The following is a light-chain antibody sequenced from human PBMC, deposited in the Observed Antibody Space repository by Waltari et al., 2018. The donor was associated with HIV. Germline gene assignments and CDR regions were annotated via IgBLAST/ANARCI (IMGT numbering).Light chain of an antibody. Sequence: SVLTQPPSVSGAPGQRVTISCTGSSSNIGARFDVHWYQQLPGTAPKLLINGNNNRPSGGPDRFSGSKSGTSASLAITGLQAEDEADYYCQSYDSSLSGSVFGGGTKLTVL. CDR2: GNN. CDR3: QSYDSSLSGSV. J-gene: IGLJ2*01. CDR1: SSNIGARFD. V-gene: IGLV1-40*01.